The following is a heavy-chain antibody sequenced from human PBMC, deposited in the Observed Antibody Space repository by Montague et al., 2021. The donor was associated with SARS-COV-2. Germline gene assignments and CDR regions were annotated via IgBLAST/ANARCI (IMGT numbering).Heavy chain of an antibody. D-gene: IGHD5-12*01. CDR1: GDSISDYY. V-gene: IGHV4-59*01. Sequence: SETLSLTCTVSGDSISDYYWSWIRQPPGMGLEWIGYIFRSGATNYNPPLKSRVIISLDTSKNQFSLRLSSVTAADTAIYYCARTSRGSRNSYGFDVWGQGTTVTVSS. CDR3: ARTSRGSRNSYGFDV. J-gene: IGHJ6*02. CDR2: IFRSGAT.